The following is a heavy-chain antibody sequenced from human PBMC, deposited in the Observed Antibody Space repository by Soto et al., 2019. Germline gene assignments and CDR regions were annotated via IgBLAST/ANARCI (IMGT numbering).Heavy chain of an antibody. D-gene: IGHD6-19*01. Sequence: GGSLRLSCVASGFIFSDYYMAWIRRAPGKGLEWVSYISDGGSYTNHGNSVRGRVSVSRDDARNSLYLQIKNLRVEDTGVYYCARAPGAVNSYAGAEVWGQGTTVTVSS. CDR2: ISDGGSYT. CDR1: GFIFSDYY. V-gene: IGHV3-11*05. J-gene: IGHJ6*02. CDR3: ARAPGAVNSYAGAEV.